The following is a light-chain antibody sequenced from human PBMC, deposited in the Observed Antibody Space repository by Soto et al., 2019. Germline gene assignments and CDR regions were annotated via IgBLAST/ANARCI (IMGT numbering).Light chain of an antibody. CDR3: QQYGSAPPIT. J-gene: IGKJ5*01. V-gene: IGKV3-20*01. CDR1: QSVSSNY. Sequence: EIVLPQSPGPLSLSPGDRSTLSCMASQSVSSNYLAWYQQKPGQAPRLLIYGASSRATGIPDRFSGSGSGTDFTLTISRLEPEDFAVYYCQQYGSAPPITFAQGTRLEIK. CDR2: GAS.